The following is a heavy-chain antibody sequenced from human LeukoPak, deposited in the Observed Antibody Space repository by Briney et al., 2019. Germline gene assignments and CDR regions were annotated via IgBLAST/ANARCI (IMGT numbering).Heavy chain of an antibody. V-gene: IGHV1-69*04. CDR3: ARGSYSSGHHDAFDI. Sequence: SVKVSCKASGGTFSSYAISWVRQAPGQGLEWMGRIIPILGIANYAQKFQGRVTITADKSTSTAYMELSSLRSEDTAVYYCARGSYSSGHHDAFDIWGQGTMVTVSS. D-gene: IGHD3-22*01. CDR1: GGTFSSYA. J-gene: IGHJ3*02. CDR2: IIPILGIA.